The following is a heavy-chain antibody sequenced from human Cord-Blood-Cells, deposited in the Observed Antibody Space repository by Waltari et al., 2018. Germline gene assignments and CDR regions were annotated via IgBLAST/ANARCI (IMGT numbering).Heavy chain of an antibody. V-gene: IGHV4-30-4*08. CDR1: GGSISSGDYY. CDR3: ARGPTTVTTGGFDY. CDR2: IYYSGST. D-gene: IGHD4-17*01. Sequence: QVQLQESGPGLVKPSQTLSLTCTVSGGSISSGDYYWSWIRQPPGKGLEWIGYIYYSGSTYYDPALKGRVTISVDTSKNQFSLKLSSVTAADTAVYYCARGPTTVTTGGFDYWGQGTLVTVSS. J-gene: IGHJ4*02.